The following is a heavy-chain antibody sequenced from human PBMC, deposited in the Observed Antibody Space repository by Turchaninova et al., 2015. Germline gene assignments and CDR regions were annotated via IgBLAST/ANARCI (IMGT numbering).Heavy chain of an antibody. CDR1: GYTFNSYD. D-gene: IGHD2-8*01. CDR2: KNPKRGNT. CDR3: ARTYGELGYYYMDV. V-gene: IGHV1-8*03. J-gene: IGHJ6*03. Sequence: QVQLVQSGAEVKKPGASVKVSCKTSGYTFNSYDINWVRQVTGQGLGGRGWKNPKRGNTCQAHKFQGIVTTTRNTSISTAYIGLSSLRSEDTAVYYWARTYGELGYYYMDVWGKGTTVTVSS.